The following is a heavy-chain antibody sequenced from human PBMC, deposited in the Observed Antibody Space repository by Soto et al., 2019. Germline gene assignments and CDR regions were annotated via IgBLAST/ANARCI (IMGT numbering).Heavy chain of an antibody. V-gene: IGHV3-72*01. CDR3: ARNNGLNRYFDL. Sequence: GVSVILSCAAAEFTLLYHYMHFVRHAPGKGLEWIGRTRNKANRYTTEYAASVKGRFTISRDDSKDSLYLQMSSLKTEDTAVYYCARNNGLNRYFDLWGRGTLVTVSS. D-gene: IGHD1-20*01. J-gene: IGHJ2*01. CDR2: TRNKANRYTT. CDR1: EFTLLYHY.